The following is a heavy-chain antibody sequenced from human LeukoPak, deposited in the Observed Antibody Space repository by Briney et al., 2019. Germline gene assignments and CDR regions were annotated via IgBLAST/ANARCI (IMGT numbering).Heavy chain of an antibody. V-gene: IGHV3-48*01. J-gene: IGHJ6*03. CDR3: ARTNRLYYNYYYMDV. CDR1: GFTFSSFT. CDR2: ISSSSSTI. Sequence: GGSLRLSCAASGFTFSSFTMNWVRQAPGKGLEWVSYISSSSSTIYYADSVKGRFTISRDNAKNSLYLQMNSLRAEDTAVYYCARTNRLYYNYYYMDVWGKGTTVTVSS.